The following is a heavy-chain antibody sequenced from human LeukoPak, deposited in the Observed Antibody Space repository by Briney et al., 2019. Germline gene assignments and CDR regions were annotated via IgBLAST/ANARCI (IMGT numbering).Heavy chain of an antibody. J-gene: IGHJ4*02. D-gene: IGHD2-21*02. CDR1: GLSFSSYD. CDR2: ISSSSSYI. CDR3: ARDYGDLDY. V-gene: IGHV3-21*01. Sequence: GGSLRLSCAASGLSFSSYDMVWVRQPPGKGLEWVSSISSSSSYIYYADSVKGRFTISRDNAKNSLYLQMNSLRAEDTAVYFCARDYGDLDYWGQGTLVTVST.